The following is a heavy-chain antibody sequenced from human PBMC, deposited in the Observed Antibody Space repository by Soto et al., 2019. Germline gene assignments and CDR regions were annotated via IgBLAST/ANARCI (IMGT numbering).Heavy chain of an antibody. CDR3: AKDGYNPYYYYGMDV. D-gene: IGHD5-12*01. CDR2: ISGSGGST. CDR1: GFTFSSYA. V-gene: IGHV3-23*01. Sequence: PGGSLRLSCAASGFTFSSYAMSWVRQAPGKGLEWVSAISGSGGSTYYADSVKGRFTISRDNSKNTLYLQMNSLRAEDTAVYYCAKDGYNPYYYYGMDVWGQGTTVTVSS. J-gene: IGHJ6*02.